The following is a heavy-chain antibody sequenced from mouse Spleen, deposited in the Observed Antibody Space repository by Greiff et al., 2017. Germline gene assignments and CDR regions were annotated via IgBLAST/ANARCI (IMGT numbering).Heavy chain of an antibody. Sequence: SGPELVKPGASVKISCKASGYSFTGYYMNWVKQSPEKSLEWIGEINPSTGGTTYNQKFKAKATLTVDKSSSTAYMQLKSLTSEDSAVYYCAKADGYYRSYWYFDVWGAGTTVTVSS. CDR3: AKADGYYRSYWYFDV. V-gene: IGHV1-42*01. D-gene: IGHD2-3*01. CDR1: GYSFTGYY. CDR2: INPSTGGT. J-gene: IGHJ1*01.